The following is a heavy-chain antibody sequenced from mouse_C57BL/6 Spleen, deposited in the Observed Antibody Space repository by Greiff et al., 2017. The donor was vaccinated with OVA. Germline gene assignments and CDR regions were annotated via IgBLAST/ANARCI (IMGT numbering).Heavy chain of an antibody. CDR1: GYTFTEYT. CDR3: ARHEEGGYDTDGGAMDY. V-gene: IGHV1-62-2*01. Sequence: QVQLQQSGAELVKPGASVKLSCKASGYTFTEYTIHWVKQRPGQGLEWIGWFYPGSGSIKYNEKFKDKATLTADKSSSTVYMQLSRLTSEDSAVYCCARHEEGGYDTDGGAMDYWGQGTSVTVSA. CDR2: FYPGSGSI. D-gene: IGHD2-3*01. J-gene: IGHJ4*01.